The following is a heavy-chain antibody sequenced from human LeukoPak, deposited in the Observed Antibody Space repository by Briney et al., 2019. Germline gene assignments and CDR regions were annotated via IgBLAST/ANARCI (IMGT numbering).Heavy chain of an antibody. Sequence: GGSLRLSCAASGFTFSNYAMGWVRQAPGKGLEWVSVTSSSGSTTYYAGSVKGRFTISRDNSKNTLYLQMNSLRAEDTAEYYCAREPAYCGGDCYSLVDYWGQGTLVTVSS. CDR2: TSSSGSTT. J-gene: IGHJ4*02. CDR1: GFTFSNYA. V-gene: IGHV3-23*01. CDR3: AREPAYCGGDCYSLVDY. D-gene: IGHD2-21*01.